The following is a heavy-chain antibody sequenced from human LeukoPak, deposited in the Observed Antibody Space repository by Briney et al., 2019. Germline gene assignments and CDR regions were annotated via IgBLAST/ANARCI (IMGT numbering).Heavy chain of an antibody. CDR2: ISYDEYNK. CDR1: GFTFSSYG. D-gene: IGHD3-10*01. CDR3: AKDLHVRGVMTPDY. V-gene: IGHV3-30*18. J-gene: IGHJ4*02. Sequence: PGGSLRLSCASSGFTFSSYGMHWVRQAPCKGLHCVAFISYDEYNKYYADSVEGRFTISRDNSKNTLYLQMNSLRHEDTAVYYCAKDLHVRGVMTPDYWGQGTLVTVSS.